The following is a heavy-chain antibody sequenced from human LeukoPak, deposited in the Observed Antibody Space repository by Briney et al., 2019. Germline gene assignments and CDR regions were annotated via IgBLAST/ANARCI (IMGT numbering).Heavy chain of an antibody. CDR3: ARDPAYYYDSSGTPDDY. V-gene: IGHV1-2*02. J-gene: IGHJ4*02. Sequence: GASVKVSCKAPGYTFTGYYMHWVRQAPGQGLEWMGWINPNSGGTNYAQKFQGRVTMTRDTSISTAYMELSRLRSDDTAVYYCARDPAYYYDSSGTPDDYWGQGTLVTVSS. D-gene: IGHD3-22*01. CDR1: GYTFTGYY. CDR2: INPNSGGT.